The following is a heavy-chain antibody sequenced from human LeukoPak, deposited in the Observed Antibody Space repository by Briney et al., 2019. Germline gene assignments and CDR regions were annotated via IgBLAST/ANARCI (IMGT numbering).Heavy chain of an antibody. Sequence: SETLPLTCTVSGGSISSYYWSWLRQPPGKGLEWIGYIYYSGSTNYNPSLKSRVTISVDTSKNQFSLKLSSVTAADTAVYYCARWKDSALFPYYFDYWGQGTLVTVSS. CDR3: ARWKDSALFPYYFDY. D-gene: IGHD5-18*01. CDR1: GGSISSYY. CDR2: IYYSGST. J-gene: IGHJ4*02. V-gene: IGHV4-59*12.